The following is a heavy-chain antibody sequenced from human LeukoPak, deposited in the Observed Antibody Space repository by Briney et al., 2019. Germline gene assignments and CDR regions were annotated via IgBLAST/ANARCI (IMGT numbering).Heavy chain of an antibody. J-gene: IGHJ4*02. Sequence: GGSLRLSCAASGFTFSSYSMNWVRQAPGKGLEWVSYISSSSSTIYYADSVKGRFTISRDNAKNSLYLQMNSLRAEDTAVYYCARDSRSEYSRARRYFDYWGQGTLVTVSS. V-gene: IGHV3-48*04. CDR1: GFTFSSYS. CDR3: ARDSRSEYSRARRYFDY. CDR2: ISSSSSTI. D-gene: IGHD6-6*01.